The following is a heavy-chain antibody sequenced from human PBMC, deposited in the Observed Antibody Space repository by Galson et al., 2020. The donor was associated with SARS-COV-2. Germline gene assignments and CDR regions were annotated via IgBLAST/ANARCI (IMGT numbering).Heavy chain of an antibody. J-gene: IGHJ4*02. D-gene: IGHD1-26*01. CDR3: ARDVKWDLLHYFDH. V-gene: IGHV1-18*01. Sequence: ASVKVSCKTSGYTFTNYGLSWVRQAPGQGLEWLGWISSYNGDTNYARNFQGRVSVTTDTSTSTAYMELRSLRSDDTALYYCARDVKWDLLHYFDHWGQGTLVTVSS. CDR2: ISSYNGDT. CDR1: GYTFTNYG.